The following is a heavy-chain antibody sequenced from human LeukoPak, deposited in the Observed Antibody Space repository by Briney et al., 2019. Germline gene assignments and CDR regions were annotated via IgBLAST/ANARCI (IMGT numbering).Heavy chain of an antibody. CDR2: IYYSGST. J-gene: IGHJ4*02. Sequence: SETLSLTCTVSGDSISSSPYYWSWIRQPPGKGLEWIGSIYYSGSTYYNSSLKSRITMSVDTSKSQFSLNLNSVTAADTAVYYCAADILTGFENWGQGTLVTVSS. CDR3: AADILTGFEN. D-gene: IGHD3-9*01. CDR1: GDSISSSPYY. V-gene: IGHV4-39*01.